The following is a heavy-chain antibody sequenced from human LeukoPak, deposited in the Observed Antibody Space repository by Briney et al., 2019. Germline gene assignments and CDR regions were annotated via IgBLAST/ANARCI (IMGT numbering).Heavy chain of an antibody. CDR3: ARVDYYGSGSPNDY. J-gene: IGHJ4*02. D-gene: IGHD3-10*01. CDR2: INHSGCT. V-gene: IGHV4-34*01. Sequence: SETLSLTCAVYGGSFSGYYWSWIRQPPGKGLEWIGEINHSGCTNYNPSLKSRVTISVDTSKNQFSLKLSSVTAADTAVYYCARVDYYGSGSPNDYWGQGTLVTVSS. CDR1: GGSFSGYY.